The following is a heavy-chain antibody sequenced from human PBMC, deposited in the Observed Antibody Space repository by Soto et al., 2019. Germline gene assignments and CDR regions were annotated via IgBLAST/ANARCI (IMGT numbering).Heavy chain of an antibody. J-gene: IGHJ6*02. CDR2: ISGSGGST. V-gene: IGHV3-23*01. CDR1: GFTFSSYA. Sequence: HPGGSLRLSCAASGFTFSSYAMSWVRQAPGKGLEWVSAISGSGGSTYYADSVKGRFTISRDNSKNTLYLQMNSLRAEDTAVYYCAKVTWGVPAAMPRAVPKFYGMDVWGQGTTVTVSS. CDR3: AKVTWGVPAAMPRAVPKFYGMDV. D-gene: IGHD2-2*01.